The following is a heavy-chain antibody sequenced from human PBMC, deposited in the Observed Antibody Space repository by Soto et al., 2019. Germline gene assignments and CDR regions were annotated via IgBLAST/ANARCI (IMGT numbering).Heavy chain of an antibody. CDR3: ATLPRGH. Sequence: SETLSLTCTVSGGSISNYYWSWIRQPPGKGLEWIGYIFYSGSTKYNPSLKSRATLSIDTSKNQVSLKLSSVTAEDTAVYCATLPRGHWGQGTLVTVSS. CDR2: IFYSGST. V-gene: IGHV4-59*08. J-gene: IGHJ4*02. D-gene: IGHD3-10*01. CDR1: GGSISNYY.